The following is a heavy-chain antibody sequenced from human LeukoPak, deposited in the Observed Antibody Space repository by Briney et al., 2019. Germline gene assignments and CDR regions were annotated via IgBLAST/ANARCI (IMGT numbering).Heavy chain of an antibody. CDR2: ISAYNGNT. D-gene: IGHD6-13*01. CDR1: GYTFTSYG. V-gene: IGHV1-18*01. Sequence: GASVKVSCKASGYTFTSYGISWVRQAPGQGLEWMGWISAYNGNTNYAQKLQGRVTMTTDTSTSTAYMELRSLRSEDTAVYYCARGPEIIAAAATYYFDYWGQGTLVTVSS. J-gene: IGHJ4*02. CDR3: ARGPEIIAAAATYYFDY.